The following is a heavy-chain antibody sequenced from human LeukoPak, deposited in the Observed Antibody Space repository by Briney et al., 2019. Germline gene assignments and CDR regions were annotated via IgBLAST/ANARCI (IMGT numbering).Heavy chain of an antibody. CDR2: IYYSGST. D-gene: IGHD2-15*01. Sequence: SETLSLTCTVSGGSISSSSYYWGWIRQPPGKGLEWIGSIYYSGSTYYNPSLKSRVTISVDTYKNQFSLKLSSVTAADTAVYYCARDSRYCSGGNCHLRFDYWGQGILVTVSS. CDR1: GGSISSSSYY. CDR3: ARDSRYCSGGNCHLRFDY. J-gene: IGHJ4*02. V-gene: IGHV4-39*02.